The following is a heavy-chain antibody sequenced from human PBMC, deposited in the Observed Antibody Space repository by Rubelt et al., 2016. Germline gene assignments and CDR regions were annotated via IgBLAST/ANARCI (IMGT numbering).Heavy chain of an antibody. CDR2: IHHSGAT. D-gene: IGHD3-22*01. V-gene: IGHV4-34*01. Sequence: QVHLQQWGAGLLKPSETLSLTCAVYGGSFSGYNWSWIRQSPGKGLEWIGEIHHSGATNYNPSLKSRVTMSGDTSKNPFSRNWAFVTPADTAVYFCARGNRVSMIVTIISDWFDPWGQGTPVTVS. CDR3: ARGNRVSMIVTIISDWFDP. J-gene: IGHJ5*02. CDR1: GGSFSGYN.